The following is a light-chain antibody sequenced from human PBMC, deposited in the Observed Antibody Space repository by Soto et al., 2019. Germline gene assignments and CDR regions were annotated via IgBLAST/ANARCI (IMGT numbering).Light chain of an antibody. J-gene: IGLJ1*01. CDR3: AAWDDSLSGGV. V-gene: IGLV1-47*02. Sequence: VLTQPPSASGTPGQTVTISCSGSSFNIGFNYVYWYQQLPGMAPKLLIHSNDERPSGVPDRFSGSKSGTSASLAISGLRSEDEADYYRAAWDDSLSGGVFGTGTKVTVL. CDR1: SFNIGFNY. CDR2: SND.